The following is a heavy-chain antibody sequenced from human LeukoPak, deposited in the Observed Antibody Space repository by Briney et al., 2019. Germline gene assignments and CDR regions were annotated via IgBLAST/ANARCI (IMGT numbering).Heavy chain of an antibody. V-gene: IGHV4-34*01. D-gene: IGHD6-6*01. J-gene: IGHJ4*02. Sequence: PSETLSLTRAVYGGSFSDYYWSWIRQPPGKGLEWIGEINHSGSTNYNPSLKSRVTISVDTSKNQFSLKLSSVTAADTAVYYCARTPRRIAARHFDYWGQGTLVTVSS. CDR2: INHSGST. CDR3: ARTPRRIAARHFDY. CDR1: GGSFSDYY.